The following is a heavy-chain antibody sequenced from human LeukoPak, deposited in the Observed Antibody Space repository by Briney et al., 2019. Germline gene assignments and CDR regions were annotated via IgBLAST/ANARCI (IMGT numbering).Heavy chain of an antibody. CDR1: GFTFTSSA. CDR2: IVVGSGNT. V-gene: IGHV1-58*01. Sequence: EASVKVSCKASGFTFTSSAVQWVRQARGQRLEWIGWIVVGSGNTNYAQTFQERVTITRDMSTSTAYMELSSLRSEDTAVYYWAAESSSGFFDWFDPWGQGTLVTVSS. D-gene: IGHD3-22*01. J-gene: IGHJ5*02. CDR3: AAESSSGFFDWFDP.